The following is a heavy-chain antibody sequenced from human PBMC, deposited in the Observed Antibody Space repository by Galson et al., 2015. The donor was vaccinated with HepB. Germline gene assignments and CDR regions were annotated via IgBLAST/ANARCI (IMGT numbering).Heavy chain of an antibody. CDR2: IWSDGSNK. J-gene: IGHJ6*02. V-gene: IGHV3-33*01. CDR3: ARDKEGRGWYHSYYGMDI. D-gene: IGHD6-19*01. CDR1: GFTFSDYG. Sequence: SLRLSCAASGFTFSDYGIHWVRQAPGKGLEWVAVIWSDGSNKYYSDSVKGRFTISRDRFKNTVDLQMNRLRAEDTAVYYCARDKEGRGWYHSYYGMDIWGQGTTVTVSS.